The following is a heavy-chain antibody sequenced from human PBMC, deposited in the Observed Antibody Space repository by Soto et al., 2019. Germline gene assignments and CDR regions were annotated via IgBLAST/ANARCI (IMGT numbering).Heavy chain of an antibody. D-gene: IGHD6-13*01. CDR3: ARWGAHSLEXSSWYIPPYYYYYGMDV. CDR2: INHSGST. J-gene: IGHJ6*02. Sequence: SETLSLTCAVYGGSFSCYYWSWIRQPPGKGLEWIGEINHSGSTNYNPSLKSRVTISVDTSKNQFSLKLSSVTAADTAVYYCARWGAHSLEXSSWYIPPYYYYYGMDVWGQGTTVTVSS. CDR1: GGSFSCYY. V-gene: IGHV4-34*01.